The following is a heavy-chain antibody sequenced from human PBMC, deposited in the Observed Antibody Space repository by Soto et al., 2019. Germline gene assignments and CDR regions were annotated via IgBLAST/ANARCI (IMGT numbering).Heavy chain of an antibody. Sequence: GGSLRLSCAASGFTFTRYSMNWVRQAPGKGLEWVSSISRTTNYIYYGDSMKGRFTISRDNAKNSLYLEGNSLRAEDTAVYYCARESEDLTSNFDYWGQGTLVTVSS. CDR3: ARESEDLTSNFDY. CDR2: ISRTTNYI. V-gene: IGHV3-21*06. CDR1: GFTFTRYS. J-gene: IGHJ4*02.